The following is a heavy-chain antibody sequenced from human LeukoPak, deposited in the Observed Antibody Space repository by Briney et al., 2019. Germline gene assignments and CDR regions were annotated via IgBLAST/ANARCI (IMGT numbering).Heavy chain of an antibody. CDR2: IYYSGST. CDR3: ARINYYYYYMDV. V-gene: IGHV4-59*12. CDR1: GGSISSYY. J-gene: IGHJ6*03. Sequence: PSETLSLTCTASGGSISSYYWSWIRQPPGKGLEWIGYIYYSGSTNYNPSLKSRVTISVDTSKNQFSLNLSSVTAADTAVYYCARINYYYYYMDVWGKGTTVTVSS.